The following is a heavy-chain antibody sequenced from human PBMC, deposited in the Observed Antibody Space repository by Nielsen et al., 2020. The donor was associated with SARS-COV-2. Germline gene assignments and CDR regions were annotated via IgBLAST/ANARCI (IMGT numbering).Heavy chain of an antibody. CDR2: VSVSGDYT. CDR3: AREGRDLPLDY. J-gene: IGHJ4*02. Sequence: GESLKISCAASRFSFKNHAMTWVRQTPGKGLEWVAGVSVSGDYTTYASSVKGRFTISRDDAKNSLYLQMNSLRAEDTAVYYCAREGRDLPLDYWGQGVLVTVSS. V-gene: IGHV3-23*01. CDR1: RFSFKNHA. D-gene: IGHD5-24*01.